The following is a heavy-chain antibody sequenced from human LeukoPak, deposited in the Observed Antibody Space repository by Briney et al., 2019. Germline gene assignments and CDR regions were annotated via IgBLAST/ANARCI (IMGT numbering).Heavy chain of an antibody. Sequence: GGSLRLSCAASGFTFSSYAMHWVRQAPGKGLEWVAVISYDGSNKYYADSVKGRFTISRDNSKNTLYLQMNSLRAEDTAVYYCARRPGTATRFDSYYYGMDVWGQGTTVTVPS. CDR3: ARRPGTATRFDSYYYGMDV. D-gene: IGHD4-17*01. J-gene: IGHJ6*02. CDR2: ISYDGSNK. CDR1: GFTFSSYA. V-gene: IGHV3-30-3*01.